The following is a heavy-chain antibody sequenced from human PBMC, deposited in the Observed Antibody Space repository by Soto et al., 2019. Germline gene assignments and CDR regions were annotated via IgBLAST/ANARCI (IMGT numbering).Heavy chain of an antibody. V-gene: IGHV3-23*01. D-gene: IGHD2-15*01. Sequence: PGGSLRLSCAASGFTFSSYAMSWVRQAPGKGLEWVSAISGSGGSTYYADSVKGRFTISRDNSKNTLYLQMNSLRAEDTAVYYCAKGTDCSGGSCYLGAFDYWGQGTLVTVSS. CDR2: ISGSGGST. CDR1: GFTFSSYA. J-gene: IGHJ4*02. CDR3: AKGTDCSGGSCYLGAFDY.